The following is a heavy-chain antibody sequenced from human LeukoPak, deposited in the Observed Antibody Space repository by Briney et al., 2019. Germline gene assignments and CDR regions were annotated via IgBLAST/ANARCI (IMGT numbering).Heavy chain of an antibody. D-gene: IGHD2-15*01. J-gene: IGHJ4*02. Sequence: GESLKISCKGSGYSFSTNWIGWVRQMPGRGLEWVGIIYPGDSDTKSSPSFQGQVTISVDKSITTAYLQWSSLKASDTAIYYCARRVAGYFDFWGQGTLVTVSS. CDR2: IYPGDSDT. CDR1: GYSFSTNW. V-gene: IGHV5-51*01. CDR3: ARRVAGYFDF.